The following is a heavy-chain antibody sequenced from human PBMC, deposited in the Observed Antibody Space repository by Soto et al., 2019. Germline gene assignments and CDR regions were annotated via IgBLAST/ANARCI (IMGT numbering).Heavy chain of an antibody. CDR2: ISSSGSTI. CDR3: ARASPIAVADHFGY. V-gene: IGHV3-11*01. CDR1: GFTFSDYY. Sequence: GGSLRLSCAASGFTFSDYYMSWIRQAPGRGLEWVSYISSSGSTIYYADSVKGRFTISRDNAKNSLYLQMNSLRADDTAVYYCARASPIAVADHFGYWGPGTLVTVSS. J-gene: IGHJ4*02. D-gene: IGHD6-19*01.